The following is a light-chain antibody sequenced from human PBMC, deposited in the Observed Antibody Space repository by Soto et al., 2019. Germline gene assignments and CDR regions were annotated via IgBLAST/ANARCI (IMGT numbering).Light chain of an antibody. Sequence: QSALTQPASVSGSPGQSITLSCTGTNNDIGSYDYVSWFQQYPGEAPTLIIYEVSHRPSGISPRFSGPKSGNTASLTISGLQTEDEADYYCSSYTFSTTLRVFGGGTKLTVL. CDR2: EVS. V-gene: IGLV2-14*01. CDR3: SSYTFSTTLRV. J-gene: IGLJ3*02. CDR1: NNDIGSYDY.